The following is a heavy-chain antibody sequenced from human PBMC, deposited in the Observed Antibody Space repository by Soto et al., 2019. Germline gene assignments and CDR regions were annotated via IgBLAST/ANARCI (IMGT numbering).Heavy chain of an antibody. CDR2: INHSGST. CDR1: GGSFSGYY. J-gene: IGHJ4*02. V-gene: IGHV4-34*01. D-gene: IGHD6-6*01. CDR3: ARFVSGAARQGLDY. Sequence: SETLSLTCAVYGGSFSGYYWSWIRQPPGKGLEWIGEINHSGSTNYNPSLKSRVTISVDTSKNQFSLKLSSVTAADTAVYYCARFVSGAARQGLDYWGQGTLVTVSS.